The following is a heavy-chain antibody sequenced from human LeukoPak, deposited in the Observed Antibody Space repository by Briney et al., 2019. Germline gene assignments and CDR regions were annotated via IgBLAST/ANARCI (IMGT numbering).Heavy chain of an antibody. V-gene: IGHV1-3*01. Sequence: ASVKVSCKASGYTFTSYAMHWVRQAPGQRLEWMGWINAGNGNTKYSQKFQGRVTITRDTSASTAYMELSSLRSEDTAVYCCARSESHYGDLPFDYWGQGTLVTVSS. CDR2: INAGNGNT. CDR3: ARSESHYGDLPFDY. CDR1: GYTFTSYA. D-gene: IGHD4-17*01. J-gene: IGHJ4*02.